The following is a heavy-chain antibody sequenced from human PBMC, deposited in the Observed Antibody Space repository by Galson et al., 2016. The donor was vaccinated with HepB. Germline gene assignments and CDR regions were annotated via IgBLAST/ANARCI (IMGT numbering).Heavy chain of an antibody. D-gene: IGHD6-19*01. CDR1: GFTFDGFG. J-gene: IGHJ5*02. CDR3: ARAGYSSFWGPFDP. V-gene: IGHV3-20*04. Sequence: SLRLSCAASGFTFDGFGMSWVRQAPGKGLEWVSGINWSGETTGYAASVRGRFAISRDNTKNSLYLQMNNLRAEDTAFYYCARAGYSSFWGPFDPWGQGALVTVSS. CDR2: INWSGETT.